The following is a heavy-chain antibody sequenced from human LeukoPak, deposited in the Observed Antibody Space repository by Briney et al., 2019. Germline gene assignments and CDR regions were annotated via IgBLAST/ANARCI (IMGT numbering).Heavy chain of an antibody. CDR3: ARGGHYDIWSGYPYYYYYYMDV. CDR2: MNPNSGNT. D-gene: IGHD3-3*01. J-gene: IGHJ6*03. V-gene: IGHV1-8*01. Sequence: ASVKVSCKASGYTFTSYDINWVRQATGQGLEWMGWMNPNSGNTGYAQKFQGRVTMTRNTSISTAYKELSSLRSEDTAVYYCARGGHYDIWSGYPYYYYYYMDVWGKGTTVTVSS. CDR1: GYTFTSYD.